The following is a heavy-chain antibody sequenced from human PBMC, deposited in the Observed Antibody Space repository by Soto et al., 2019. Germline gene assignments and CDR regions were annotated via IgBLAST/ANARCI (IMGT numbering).Heavy chain of an antibody. CDR3: ARGGGYDSFDY. V-gene: IGHV4-30-2*06. Sequence: SETLSLTCTVSGASISYGGFSWSWIRQSPGKGLEWIGYISHLESTYFHPSFKSRLTMSIDRTRNQFSLKLSSVTAADMAVYYCARGGGYDSFDYWGQRVLVAVSS. CDR1: GASISYGGFS. D-gene: IGHD5-12*01. J-gene: IGHJ4*02. CDR2: ISHLEST.